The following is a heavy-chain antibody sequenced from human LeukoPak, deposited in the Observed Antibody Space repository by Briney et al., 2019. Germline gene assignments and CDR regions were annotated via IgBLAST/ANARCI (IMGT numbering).Heavy chain of an antibody. CDR3: AKSNPKWELLFDY. V-gene: IGHV3-33*06. Sequence: PGRSLRLSCAASGFTFNSYGMHWVRQAPGKGLEWVAVIWYDGSNKYYADSVKGRFTISRDNSKNTLYLQMNSLRAEDTAVYYCAKSNPKWELLFDYWGQGTLVTVSS. CDR1: GFTFNSYG. J-gene: IGHJ4*02. D-gene: IGHD1-26*01. CDR2: IWYDGSNK.